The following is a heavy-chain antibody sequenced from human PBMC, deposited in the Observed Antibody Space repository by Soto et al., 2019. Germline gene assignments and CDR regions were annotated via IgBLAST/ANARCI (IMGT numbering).Heavy chain of an antibody. J-gene: IGHJ4*02. CDR3: ASREIQGPIDY. D-gene: IGHD1-26*01. CDR1: GYSISSSNW. V-gene: IGHV4-28*01. CDR2: IYYSGTT. Sequence: SETLSLTCAVSGYSISSSNWWGWIRQPPGKGLEWIGYIYYSGTTYYNPSLKSRVTMSVDTSKNQFSLKLTSVTAVDTAVYYCASREIQGPIDYWGQGTLVTGSS.